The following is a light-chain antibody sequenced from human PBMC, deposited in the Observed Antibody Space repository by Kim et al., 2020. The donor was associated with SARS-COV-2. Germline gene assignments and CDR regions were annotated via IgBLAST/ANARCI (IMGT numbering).Light chain of an antibody. CDR3: PQPYSLPLT. CDR1: QSITND. CDR2: SAS. Sequence: DIQMTQSPSSLSASVGDRVNITCRADQSITNDLNWYQQKPGKVPNVLIYSASSLQGGVPSRFSGSGSGTDFTLTISSLQPEDFATYYCPQPYSLPLTFGGGTKVDIK. V-gene: IGKV1-39*01. J-gene: IGKJ4*01.